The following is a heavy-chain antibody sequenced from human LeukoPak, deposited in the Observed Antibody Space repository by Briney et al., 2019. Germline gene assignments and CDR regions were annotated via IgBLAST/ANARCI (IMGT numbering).Heavy chain of an antibody. D-gene: IGHD2-15*01. V-gene: IGHV4-59*01. Sequence: SETLSLTCTVSGDSICNYYWSWIRQPPGKGLEWIGYIYYSGSTNYNPSLKSRITISVDTSKNQSSLKLSSVTTADTAVYYCARDGGRDAFDIWGQGTMVAVSS. CDR3: ARDGGRDAFDI. J-gene: IGHJ3*02. CDR1: GDSICNYY. CDR2: IYYSGST.